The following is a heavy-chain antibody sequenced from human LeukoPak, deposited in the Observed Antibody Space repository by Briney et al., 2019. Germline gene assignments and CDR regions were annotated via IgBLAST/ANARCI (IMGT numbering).Heavy chain of an antibody. V-gene: IGHV1-18*01. D-gene: IGHD3-22*01. CDR1: GYTFTSYG. CDR2: ISAYNGNT. CDR3: ARDFKYYYDSSGYYYLGGFMDV. J-gene: IGHJ6*03. Sequence: ASVKVSCKASGYTFTSYGISWVRQAPGQGLEWMGWISAYNGNTNYAQKLQGRVTMTTDTSTSTAYIELRSLRSDDTAVYYCARDFKYYYDSSGYYYLGGFMDVWGKGTTVTISS.